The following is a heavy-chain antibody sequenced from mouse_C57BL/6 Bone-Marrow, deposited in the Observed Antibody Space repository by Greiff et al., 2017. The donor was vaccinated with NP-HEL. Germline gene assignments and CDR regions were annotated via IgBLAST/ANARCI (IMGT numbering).Heavy chain of an antibody. CDR1: GFTFSSYG. CDR3: ASCSSWFAY. Sequence: EVMLVESGGDLVKPGGSLKLSCAASGFTFSSYGMSWVRQTPDKRLEWVATISSGGSYTYYPDSVKGRFTISRDNAKNTLYLQMSSLKSEDTAMYYCASCSSWFAYWGQGTLVTVSA. CDR2: ISSGGSYT. V-gene: IGHV5-6*01. J-gene: IGHJ3*01. D-gene: IGHD1-1*01.